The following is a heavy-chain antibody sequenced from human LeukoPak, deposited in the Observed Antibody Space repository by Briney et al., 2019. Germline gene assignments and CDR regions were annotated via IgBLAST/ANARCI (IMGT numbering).Heavy chain of an antibody. V-gene: IGHV3-30-3*01. Sequence: GGSLRLSCAASGFTFSNYAIHWVRQAPGKGLEWVAVISYDGSNKYYANSVRGRFTISRDNSKNTLYLQMNSLRVEDTAVYYCARGPGVVVPAAPRVAYWGQGTLVTVSS. J-gene: IGHJ4*02. CDR3: ARGPGVVVPAAPRVAY. CDR2: ISYDGSNK. CDR1: GFTFSNYA. D-gene: IGHD2-2*01.